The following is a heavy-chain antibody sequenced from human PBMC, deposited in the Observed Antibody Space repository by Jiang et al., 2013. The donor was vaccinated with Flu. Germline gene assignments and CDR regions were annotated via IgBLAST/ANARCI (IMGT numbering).Heavy chain of an antibody. V-gene: IGHV6-1*01. CDR2: TYYRSKWYN. D-gene: IGHD1-26*01. J-gene: IGHJ4*02. CDR3: AREAGSGSPTGRRPFDY. CDR1: GDSVSSNTAA. Sequence: QTLSLTCAISGDSVSSNTAAWNWIRQSPSRGLEWLGRTYYRSKWYNDYAVSVTSRITINPDTSKNHFSLQLNSVTPEDTAVYYCAREAGSGSPTGRRPFDYWGQGTL.